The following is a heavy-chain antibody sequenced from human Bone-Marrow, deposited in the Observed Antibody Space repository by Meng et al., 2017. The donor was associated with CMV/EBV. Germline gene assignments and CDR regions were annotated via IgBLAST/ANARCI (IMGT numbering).Heavy chain of an antibody. CDR1: GFTFDDYG. J-gene: IGHJ4*02. CDR3: AKDTRLTMVVTGGDFDY. V-gene: IGHV3-20*04. Sequence: GESLKISCAASGFTFDDYGMSWVRQAPGKGLEWVSGINWNGGSTGYADSVKGRFTISRDNAKNSLYLQMNSLRAEDTALYYCAKDTRLTMVVTGGDFDYWGQGTLVTVSS. CDR2: INWNGGST. D-gene: IGHD4-23*01.